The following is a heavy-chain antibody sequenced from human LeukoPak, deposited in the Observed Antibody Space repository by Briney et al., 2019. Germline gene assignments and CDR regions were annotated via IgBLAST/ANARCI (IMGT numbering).Heavy chain of an antibody. J-gene: IGHJ1*01. CDR1: GGSISSYY. V-gene: IGHV4-4*07. Sequence: PSQTLSLTCTVSGGSISSYYWSWIRQPAGKGLEWIGRIYTSGSTNYNPSLKSRVTMSVDTSKNQFSLKLSSVTAADTAVYYCARDTAAGTTYFQHWGQGTLVTVSS. D-gene: IGHD6-13*01. CDR3: ARDTAAGTTYFQH. CDR2: IYTSGST.